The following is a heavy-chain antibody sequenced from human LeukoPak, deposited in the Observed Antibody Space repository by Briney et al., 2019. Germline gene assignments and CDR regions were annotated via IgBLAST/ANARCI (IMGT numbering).Heavy chain of an antibody. V-gene: IGHV3-23*01. CDR2: ISDSGGSG. CDR3: GGLLGSGWSGH. D-gene: IGHD6-19*01. J-gene: IGHJ1*01. CDR1: GFTFSNHA. Sequence: GGSLRLSCAASGFTFSNHAMTWVRQAPGKGLEWVSTISDSGGSGYYTDSVKGRFTISRDNSKNTLYLQMSSLRAEDTALYYWGGLLGSGWSGHWRQATLVTVSS.